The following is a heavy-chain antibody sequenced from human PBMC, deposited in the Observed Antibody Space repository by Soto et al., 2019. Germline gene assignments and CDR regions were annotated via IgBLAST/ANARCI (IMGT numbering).Heavy chain of an antibody. Sequence: QITLKESGPTLVKPTHTLTLTCTFSRFSLTTRGVGVGWIRQPPGKALESLALIYWDDDKPHSPSLQSRLSITKDTSKNQVLLTMTNVDPVDTATYYCAHTPNYYHYDWFDPWGQGTLVSVSS. CDR1: RFSLTTRGVG. CDR2: IYWDDDK. J-gene: IGHJ5*02. D-gene: IGHD3-16*01. CDR3: AHTPNYYHYDWFDP. V-gene: IGHV2-5*02.